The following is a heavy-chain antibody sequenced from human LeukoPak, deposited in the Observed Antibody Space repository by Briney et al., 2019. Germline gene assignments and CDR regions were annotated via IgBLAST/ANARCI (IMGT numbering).Heavy chain of an antibody. Sequence: GGSLRLSCAASGFTVSSNYMSWVRQAPGKGPEWVSIIYSSGNTYYADSVKGRFTISRDTSKNTLYLQMNSLRAEDTAFYYCAREVGATRGLDPWGQGTLVTVSS. CDR1: GFTVSSNY. D-gene: IGHD1-26*01. CDR2: IYSSGNT. J-gene: IGHJ5*02. V-gene: IGHV3-53*01. CDR3: AREVGATRGLDP.